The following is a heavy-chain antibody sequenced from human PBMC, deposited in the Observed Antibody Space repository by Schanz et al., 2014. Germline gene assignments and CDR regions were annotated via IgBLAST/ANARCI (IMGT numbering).Heavy chain of an antibody. CDR2: ISPYTGNT. Sequence: QVQLVQSGDEVKKPGASVKVSCKTSGYTFSDYGITWVRQAPGQGLEWVGWISPYTGNTHYFDKMEGRVTMTADTSTSTAYMDLRSLRSDDTAVYYCARGPLGTSPWGQGTLVTVSS. D-gene: IGHD5-12*01. V-gene: IGHV1-18*01. J-gene: IGHJ5*02. CDR3: ARGPLGTSP. CDR1: GYTFSDYG.